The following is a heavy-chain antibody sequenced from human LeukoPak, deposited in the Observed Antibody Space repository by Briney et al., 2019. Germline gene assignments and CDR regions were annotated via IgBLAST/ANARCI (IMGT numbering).Heavy chain of an antibody. D-gene: IGHD1-26*01. J-gene: IGHJ4*02. CDR1: GFTFSSYS. CDR3: AKTYSTGATQPPDY. CDR2: ISSSSSYI. V-gene: IGHV3-21*01. Sequence: GGSLRLSCAASGFTFSSYSMNWVRQAPGKGLEWVSSISSSSSYIYYADSVKGRFTISRDNAKNSLYLQMNSLRAEDTAVYYCAKTYSTGATQPPDYWGQGTLVTVSS.